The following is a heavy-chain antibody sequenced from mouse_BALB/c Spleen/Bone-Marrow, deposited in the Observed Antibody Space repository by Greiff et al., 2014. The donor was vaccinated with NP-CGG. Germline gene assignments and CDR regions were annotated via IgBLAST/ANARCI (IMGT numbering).Heavy chain of an antibody. D-gene: IGHD1-3*01. CDR1: GYTFTSYY. CDR2: IYPGNVNT. V-gene: IGHV1S56*01. J-gene: IGHJ4*01. Sequence: QVHVKQSGPELVKPGASVRISCKASGYTFTSYYIHWVKQRPGQGLEWIGWIYPGNVNTKYNEKFKVKATLTADKSSSTAYMQLSSVTSEDSAVYCCARHKWAMDYWGQRTSVTVSA. CDR3: ARHKWAMDY.